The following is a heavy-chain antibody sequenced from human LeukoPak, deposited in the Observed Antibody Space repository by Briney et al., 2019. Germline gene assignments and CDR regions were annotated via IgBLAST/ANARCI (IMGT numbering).Heavy chain of an antibody. J-gene: IGHJ4*02. CDR3: ARTYCSSTSCYQGISDY. D-gene: IGHD2-2*01. V-gene: IGHV4-34*01. Sequence: SETLSLTCAVYGGSFSGYYWSWIRQPPGKGLEWIGEINHRGSTNYNPSLKSRVTISVDTSKNQFSLKLSSVTAADTAVYYCARTYCSSTSCYQGISDYWGQGTLVTVSS. CDR2: INHRGST. CDR1: GGSFSGYY.